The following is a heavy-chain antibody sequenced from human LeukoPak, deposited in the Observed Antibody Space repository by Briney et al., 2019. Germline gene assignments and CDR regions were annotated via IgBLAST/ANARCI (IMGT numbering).Heavy chain of an antibody. J-gene: IGHJ6*02. CDR1: GYTFTSYD. CDR2: MNPNSGNT. CDR3: ARVDSSGYYWYYYYGMDV. V-gene: IGHV1-8*01. Sequence: ASVKVSCKASGYTFTSYDINWVRQATGQGLEWMGWMNPNSGNTGYAQKFQGRVTMTSNTSISTAYMELSSLRSEDTAVYYCARVDSSGYYWYYYYGMDVWGQGTTVTVSS. D-gene: IGHD3-22*01.